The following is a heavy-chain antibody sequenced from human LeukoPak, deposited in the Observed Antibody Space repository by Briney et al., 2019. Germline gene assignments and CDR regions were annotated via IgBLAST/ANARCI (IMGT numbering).Heavy chain of an antibody. CDR2: INHSGST. V-gene: IGHV4-34*01. CDR3: ARGPLRGGGDYYYGFDY. D-gene: IGHD2-21*01. Sequence: SETLSLTCTVSGGSKSSYYWSWIRQPPGKGLEWIGEINHSGSTNYNPSLKSRVTISVDTSKNQFSLNLRSVTAADTAVYYCARGPLRGGGDYYYGFDYWGQGTLVTVSS. J-gene: IGHJ4*02. CDR1: GGSKSSYY.